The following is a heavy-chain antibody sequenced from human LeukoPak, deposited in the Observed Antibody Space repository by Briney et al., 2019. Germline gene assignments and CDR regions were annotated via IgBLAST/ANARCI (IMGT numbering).Heavy chain of an antibody. CDR1: GFTFNNYG. Sequence: PGGSLRLSCAASGFTFNNYGMSWVRQALGKGLGWVSSISGTGGSTYYADSVKGRFTISRDNSKNTLYLQMNSLRAEDTAVYYCAKVWRGNYYDYWGQGTLVTVSS. CDR2: ISGTGGST. J-gene: IGHJ4*02. CDR3: AKVWRGNYYDY. D-gene: IGHD1-1*01. V-gene: IGHV3-23*01.